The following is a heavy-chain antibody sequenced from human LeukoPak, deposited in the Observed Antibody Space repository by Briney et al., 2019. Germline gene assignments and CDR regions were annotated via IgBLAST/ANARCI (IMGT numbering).Heavy chain of an antibody. Sequence: GGSLRLSCTASGFFFSNYGMSWVRQAPGKGLEWVSSISAGSDISYDADSVKGRFTISRDNSKNTLFLQVNSLRAEDTAVYFCTRRRAGGTPFGYWGQGTLVTVSS. J-gene: IGHJ4*02. CDR2: ISAGSDIS. CDR3: TRRRAGGTPFGY. CDR1: GFFFSNYG. V-gene: IGHV3-23*01.